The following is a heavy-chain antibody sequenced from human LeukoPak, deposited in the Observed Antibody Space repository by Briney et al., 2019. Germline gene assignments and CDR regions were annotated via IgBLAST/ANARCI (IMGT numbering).Heavy chain of an antibody. V-gene: IGHV4-59*02. CDR3: ARADSGWYYFDY. CDR2: IYYSGTT. D-gene: IGHD6-19*01. J-gene: IGHJ4*02. CDR1: GGSVSTYY. Sequence: SQSLSLTCTVSGGSVSTYYWSWIRQPPGKGLEWIGYIYYSGTTNYSPSLKSRVTISVDTSKNQFSLKLSSVTAADTAVYYCARADSGWYYFDYWGQGTLVTVSS.